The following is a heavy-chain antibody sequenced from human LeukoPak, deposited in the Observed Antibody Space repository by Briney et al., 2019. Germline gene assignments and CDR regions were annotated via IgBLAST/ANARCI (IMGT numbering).Heavy chain of an antibody. CDR2: IIPIFGTA. J-gene: IGHJ3*02. CDR1: GGTFSSYA. CDR3: ARAVPGYCSSTSCHHDAFDI. V-gene: IGHV1-69*05. D-gene: IGHD2-2*01. Sequence: APVKVSCKASGGTFSSYAISWVRQAPGQGLEWMGRIIPIFGTANYAQKFQGRVTITTDESTSTAYMELSSLRSEDAAVYYCARAVPGYCSSTSCHHDAFDIWGQGTMVTVSS.